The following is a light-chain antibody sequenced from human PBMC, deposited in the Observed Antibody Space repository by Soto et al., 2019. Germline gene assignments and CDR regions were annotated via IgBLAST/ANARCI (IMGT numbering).Light chain of an antibody. CDR2: DVS. J-gene: IGLJ1*01. CDR3: SSYTSSSTLGV. CDR1: SSDVGGYNY. Sequence: QSALTQPASVSGSPGQSITISCTGTSSDVGGYNYVSWYQQHPGKAPKLMIYDVSNRPSRVSDRFSVSKSGNTASLTISGLQAEDEADYYCSSYTSSSTLGVFGTGTKLTVL. V-gene: IGLV2-14*01.